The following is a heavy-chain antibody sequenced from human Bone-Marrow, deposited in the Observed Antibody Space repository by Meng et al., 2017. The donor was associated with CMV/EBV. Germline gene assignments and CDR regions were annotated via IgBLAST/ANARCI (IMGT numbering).Heavy chain of an antibody. CDR2: ISAYNGNT. CDR3: AGGRDHYYGSSDFDY. CDR1: GYTFTSYG. D-gene: IGHD3-22*01. Sequence: ASAKVPCKASGYTFTSYGISWVRQAPGQGLEWMGWISAYNGNTNYAQKLQGRVTMTTDTSTSTAYMELRSLRSDDTAGYYCAGGRDHYYGSSDFDYWGQGTLVTVSS. J-gene: IGHJ4*02. V-gene: IGHV1-18*01.